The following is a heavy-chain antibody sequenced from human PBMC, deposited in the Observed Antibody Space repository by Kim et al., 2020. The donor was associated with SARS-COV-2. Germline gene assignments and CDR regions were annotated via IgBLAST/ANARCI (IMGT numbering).Heavy chain of an antibody. CDR3: ARDSLGMTMDV. J-gene: IGHJ6*02. V-gene: IGHV4-59*01. Sequence: NYNPSLKSRVPISLATSKNQFSLKVNSVTAADAAVYYCARDSLGMTMDVWGQGTTVTVSS. D-gene: IGHD3-16*01.